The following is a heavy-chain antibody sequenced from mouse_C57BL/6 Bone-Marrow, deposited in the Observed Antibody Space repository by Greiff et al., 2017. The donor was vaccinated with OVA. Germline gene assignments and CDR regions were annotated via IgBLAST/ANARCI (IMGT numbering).Heavy chain of an antibody. D-gene: IGHD1-1*01. CDR3: ARGITTVVDYFDY. Sequence: QVHVKQSGAELVKPGASVKISCKASGYAFSSYWMNWVKQRPGKGLEWIGQIYPGDGDTSYNQKFKGKATLTVDKSSSTAYMQLSSLTSEDSAVYFCARGITTVVDYFDYWGQGTTLTVSS. J-gene: IGHJ2*01. CDR1: GYAFSSYW. V-gene: IGHV1-80*01. CDR2: IYPGDGDT.